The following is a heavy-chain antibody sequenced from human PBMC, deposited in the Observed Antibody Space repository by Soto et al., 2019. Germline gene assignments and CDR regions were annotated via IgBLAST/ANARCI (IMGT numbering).Heavy chain of an antibody. CDR1: GYTFINYD. Sequence: QVQLVQSGAEVKKPGASVKVSCKTSGYTFINYDINWVRQATGQGLEWVGWMNPATGNSAYAQKFQARVTLTSDTSITTAYMELNSLTSADTAVYFCVRGRLGLSWGQGTLVAVSS. CDR2: MNPATGNS. D-gene: IGHD3-16*01. CDR3: VRGRLGLS. J-gene: IGHJ5*02. V-gene: IGHV1-8*02.